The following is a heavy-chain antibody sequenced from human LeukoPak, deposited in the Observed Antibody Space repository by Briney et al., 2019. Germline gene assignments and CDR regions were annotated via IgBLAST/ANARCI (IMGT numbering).Heavy chain of an antibody. Sequence: GASVKVSCKASGYTFTNYAMHWVRQAPGQRLEWMGWINAGNGNTKYSQEFQGRVTITRDTSASAAYMELSSLRSDDMAVYYCASGKYSDYTHDAFDMWGQGTMVTVSS. D-gene: IGHD5-12*01. CDR2: INAGNGNT. V-gene: IGHV1-3*03. CDR3: ASGKYSDYTHDAFDM. CDR1: GYTFTNYA. J-gene: IGHJ3*02.